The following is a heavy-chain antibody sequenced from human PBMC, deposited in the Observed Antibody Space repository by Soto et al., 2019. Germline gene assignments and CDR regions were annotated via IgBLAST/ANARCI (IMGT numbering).Heavy chain of an antibody. CDR1: GDTFTTYD. Sequence: ASVKVSCRASGDTFTTYDINWVRQATGHGLEWMGWINPNSGNIGYAQRFQGRVTMTRDTAIRTAYMEVSSLRSDDTAVYYCARGRASGSYYLLDYWGQGTLVTVSS. CDR2: INPNSGNI. J-gene: IGHJ4*02. D-gene: IGHD3-10*01. V-gene: IGHV1-8*01. CDR3: ARGRASGSYYLLDY.